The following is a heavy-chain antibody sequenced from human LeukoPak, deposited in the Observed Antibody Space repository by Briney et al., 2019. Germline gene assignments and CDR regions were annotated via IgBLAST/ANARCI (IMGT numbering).Heavy chain of an antibody. CDR1: GFGLSNYG. V-gene: IGHV3-33*01. CDR3: ARVRGGVTPDAFDI. CDR2: MWYDGSNK. D-gene: IGHD3-10*01. J-gene: IGHJ3*02. Sequence: GGSLRLSCAASGFGLSNYGMHWVRQAPGKGLEWVAVMWYDGSNKDYADSVKGRFTISRDNSKNTLYLQMNSLRAEDTAVYYCARVRGGVTPDAFDIWGQGTRVTVSS.